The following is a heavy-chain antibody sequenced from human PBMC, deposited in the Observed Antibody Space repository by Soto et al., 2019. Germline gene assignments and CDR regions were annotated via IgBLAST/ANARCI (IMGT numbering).Heavy chain of an antibody. Sequence: SVKVSCKASGGTFSSYAISWVRQAPGQGLEWMGGIIPIFGTANYAQKFQGRVTITADESTSTSYMELSSLRSEDTAVYYCARSPSYCSSTSCYLVYDPWGQGTLVTVS. J-gene: IGHJ5*02. D-gene: IGHD2-2*01. CDR1: GGTFSSYA. V-gene: IGHV1-69*13. CDR2: IIPIFGTA. CDR3: ARSPSYCSSTSCYLVYDP.